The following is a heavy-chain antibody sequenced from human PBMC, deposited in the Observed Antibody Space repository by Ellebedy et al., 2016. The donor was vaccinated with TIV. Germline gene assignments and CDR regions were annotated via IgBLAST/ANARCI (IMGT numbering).Heavy chain of an antibody. Sequence: GESLKISCSASGFTFSSFSMNWVRQAPGKGLEWVSYIPRDSDAMSYADSVKGRFTISRDNSKNTLFLQMNNLRVEDTAMYYCARDDALDGGYLDSWGQGTLVTVSS. V-gene: IGHV3-48*04. CDR1: GFTFSSFS. J-gene: IGHJ4*02. D-gene: IGHD3-16*01. CDR2: IPRDSDAM. CDR3: ARDDALDGGYLDS.